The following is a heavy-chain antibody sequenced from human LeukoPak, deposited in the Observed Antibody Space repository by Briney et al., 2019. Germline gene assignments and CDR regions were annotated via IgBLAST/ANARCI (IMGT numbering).Heavy chain of an antibody. J-gene: IGHJ4*02. D-gene: IGHD6-6*01. CDR3: ARDRYSISSLYDF. Sequence: ASVKVSCKASGYTFTGYYMHWVRQAPGQGLEWMGIINPSGGSTTYAQKFQGRVTITRDTPTSTVYMVLSSLRSEDTAVYYCARDRYSISSLYDFWGREPWSPSPQ. CDR2: INPSGGST. CDR1: GYTFTGYY. V-gene: IGHV1-46*01.